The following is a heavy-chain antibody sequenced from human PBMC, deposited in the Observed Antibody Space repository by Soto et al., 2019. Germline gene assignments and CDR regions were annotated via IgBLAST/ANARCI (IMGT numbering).Heavy chain of an antibody. V-gene: IGHV4-59*01. D-gene: IGHD5-12*01. CDR2: IYYSGST. CDR1: GDSISSYY. J-gene: IGHJ5*02. Sequence: SETLSLTCTVSGDSISSYYWTWIRQPPGKGLEWIGYIYYSGSTNYNPSLKSRVTISVDTSKNQFSLKLTSVTAADTAVYYCARGVATIGPWGQGTLVTVSA. CDR3: ARGVATIGP.